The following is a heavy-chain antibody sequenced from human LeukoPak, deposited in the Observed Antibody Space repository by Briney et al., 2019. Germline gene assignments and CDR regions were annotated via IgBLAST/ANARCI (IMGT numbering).Heavy chain of an antibody. V-gene: IGHV4-34*01. CDR1: GGSFSGYY. CDR3: ARVRYCSGGSCYSFSDSDYGGYDY. J-gene: IGHJ4*02. Sequence: PSEALSLTCAVYGGSFSGYYWSWIRQPPGKGLEWIGEINHSGSTNYNPSLKSRVTISVDTSKNQFSLKLSSVTAADTAVYYCARVRYCSGGSCYSFSDSDYGGYDYWGQGTLVTVSS. CDR2: INHSGST. D-gene: IGHD2-15*01.